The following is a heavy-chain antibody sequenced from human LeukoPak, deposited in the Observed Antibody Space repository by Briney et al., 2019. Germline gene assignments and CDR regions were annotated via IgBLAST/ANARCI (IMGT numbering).Heavy chain of an antibody. J-gene: IGHJ5*02. CDR3: VREAGYCASVCLKSNWFDP. V-gene: IGHV3-23*01. CDR1: GFPFSNHA. CDR2: ISNGNT. Sequence: GGSLRLSCAASGFPFSNHAMSWVRQPPGKGLEWVSVISNGNTYYADSVRGRFTISRDDSKNMVYLQMNSLRDDDTALYYCVREAGYCASVCLKSNWFDPWGQGTLVTVSS. D-gene: IGHD2-21*02.